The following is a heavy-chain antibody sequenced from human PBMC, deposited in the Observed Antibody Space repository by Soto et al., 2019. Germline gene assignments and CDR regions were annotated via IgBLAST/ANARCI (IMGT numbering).Heavy chain of an antibody. CDR3: ARDEGYSYGLYYYYYGMDV. V-gene: IGHV4-61*01. D-gene: IGHD5-18*01. CDR2: IYYSGST. J-gene: IGHJ6*02. Sequence: PSETLSLTCSVSGGSVSSGSYYWSWIRQPAGKGLEWIGYIYYSGSTNYNPSLKSRVTISVDTSKNQFSLKLSSVTAADTAVYYCARDEGYSYGLYYYYYGMDVWGQGTTVTVSS. CDR1: GGSVSSGSYY.